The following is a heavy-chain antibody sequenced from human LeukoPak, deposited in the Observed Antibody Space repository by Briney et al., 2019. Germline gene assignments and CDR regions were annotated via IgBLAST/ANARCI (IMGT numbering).Heavy chain of an antibody. CDR1: GFTFSSYW. V-gene: IGHV3-74*01. CDR3: ARDTYETSGYYYGPFDY. J-gene: IGHJ4*02. Sequence: GGSLRLSCAPSGFTFSSYWMHWVRQAPGKGLMWVSHINTDGSSTIYADSVKGRFTISRDNAKNTLNLQMNSLRAEDTAVYHCARDTYETSGYYYGPFDYWGQGTLVTVSS. CDR2: INTDGSST. D-gene: IGHD3-22*01.